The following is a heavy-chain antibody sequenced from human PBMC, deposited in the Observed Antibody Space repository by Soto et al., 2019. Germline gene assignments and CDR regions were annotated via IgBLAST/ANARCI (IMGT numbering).Heavy chain of an antibody. D-gene: IGHD3-16*01. J-gene: IGHJ4*02. CDR2: INPNSGGT. CDR3: ARTPGLRWADYFDY. V-gene: IGHV1-2*02. CDR1: GYTFTSYY. Sequence: ASVKVSCKASGYTFTSYYMHWVRQAPGQGLEWMGWINPNSGGTNYAQKFQGRVTMTRDTSISTAYMELSRLRSDDTAVYYCARTPGLRWADYFDYWGQGTLVTVSS.